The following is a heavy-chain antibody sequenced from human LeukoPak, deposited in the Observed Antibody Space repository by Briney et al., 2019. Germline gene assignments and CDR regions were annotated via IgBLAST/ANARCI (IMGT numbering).Heavy chain of an antibody. CDR2: INHSGST. CDR1: GGSFSGYY. Sequence: SETLSLTCAVYGGSFSGYYWSWIRQPPGKGLEWIGEINHSGSTNYNPSLKSRVTISVDTSKNQFSLKLSSVTAADTAVYYCATYDILTGYRSNYFDYWGQGTLVTVSS. CDR3: ATYDILTGYRSNYFDY. D-gene: IGHD3-9*01. V-gene: IGHV4-34*01. J-gene: IGHJ4*02.